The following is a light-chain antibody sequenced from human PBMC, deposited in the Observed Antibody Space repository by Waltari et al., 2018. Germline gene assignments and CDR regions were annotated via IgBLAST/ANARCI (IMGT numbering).Light chain of an antibody. CDR2: GNN. CDR1: SSNIGAGYD. Sequence: QAVLTQPPSVSGAPGQRVTIPCTGSSSNIGAGYDVHWYQQFSGTAPKLLIYGNNNRPSGVPDRFSGSKSGTSASLAITGLQAEDEADYYCQSYDRSHVVFGGGTKLTVL. CDR3: QSYDRSHVV. V-gene: IGLV1-40*01. J-gene: IGLJ2*01.